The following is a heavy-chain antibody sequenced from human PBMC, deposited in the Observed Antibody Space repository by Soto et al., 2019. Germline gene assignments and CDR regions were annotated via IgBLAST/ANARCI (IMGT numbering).Heavy chain of an antibody. CDR1: GGSVNSYY. CDR2: ISYSRGS. Sequence: SETLSLTCTVSGGSVNSYYWSWIRQSPGKGLEWIGYISYSRGSNYNPSLKSRVSISLDTSKNQFSLKLSSVTAADTAVYYCARSGPHGLPITGLDYWGQGTLVTV. V-gene: IGHV4-59*02. D-gene: IGHD4-17*01. J-gene: IGHJ4*02. CDR3: ARSGPHGLPITGLDY.